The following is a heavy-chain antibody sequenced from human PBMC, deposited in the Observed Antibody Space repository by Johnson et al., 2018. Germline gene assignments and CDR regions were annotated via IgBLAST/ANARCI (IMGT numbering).Heavy chain of an antibody. CDR1: GLTFNSYT. D-gene: IGHD3-10*01. V-gene: IGHV3-21*01. Sequence: QLVQSGGGLVTPGGSLRLSCVASGLTFNSYTMNWVRQAPGKGLEWVSSISRGRGYIWYADSVKGRFTFPRDNAENSLYPQMNSLRAEDTAVYYCARVGYYGSGTLNYFYYMDVWGKGTTVTVSS. J-gene: IGHJ6*03. CDR3: ARVGYYGSGTLNYFYYMDV. CDR2: ISRGRGYI.